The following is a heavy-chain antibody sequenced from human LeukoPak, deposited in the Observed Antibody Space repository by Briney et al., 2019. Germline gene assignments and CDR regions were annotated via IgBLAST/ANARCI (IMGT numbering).Heavy chain of an antibody. CDR2: IYYSGST. J-gene: IGHJ4*02. V-gene: IGHV4-39*07. CDR1: GGSISSSSYY. CDR3: ARDPITMVRGALLDY. D-gene: IGHD3-10*01. Sequence: SETLSLTCTVSGGSISSSSYYWGWIRQPPGKGLEWIGSIYYSGSTYYNPSLKSRVTISVDASKNQFSLKLSSVTAADTAVYYCARDPITMVRGALLDYWGQGTLVTVSS.